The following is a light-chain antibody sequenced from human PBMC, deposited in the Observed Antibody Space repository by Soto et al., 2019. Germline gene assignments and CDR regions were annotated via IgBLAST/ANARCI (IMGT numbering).Light chain of an antibody. J-gene: IGKJ2*01. Sequence: DIQMTQSPSSLSASVGDRVTVSCRASQSINSYLNWYQQKPGKAPTLLIYSASSLEEGVPSRFSGSGSGTEFTLTISILQPEDFATYSCQQTYTTPYTFGHGTKLEIK. V-gene: IGKV1-39*01. CDR1: QSINSY. CDR3: QQTYTTPYT. CDR2: SAS.